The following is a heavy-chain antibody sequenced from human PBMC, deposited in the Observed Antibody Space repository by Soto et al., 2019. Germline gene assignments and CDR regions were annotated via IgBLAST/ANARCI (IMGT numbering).Heavy chain of an antibody. CDR2: ISAYNGNT. D-gene: IGHD3-3*01. J-gene: IGHJ4*02. Sequence: QVQLAQSGAEVKKPGASVKVSCKASGYTFTSYGISWVRQAPGQGLEWMGWISAYNGNTNYAQKLQGRVTMTTDTSTSTAYMELRSLRSDDTAVYYCARDAPFFLEWMSGFDYWGQGTLVTVSS. CDR1: GYTFTSYG. CDR3: ARDAPFFLEWMSGFDY. V-gene: IGHV1-18*04.